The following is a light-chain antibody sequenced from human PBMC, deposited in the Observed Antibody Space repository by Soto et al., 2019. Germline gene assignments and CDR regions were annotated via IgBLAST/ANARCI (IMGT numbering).Light chain of an antibody. V-gene: IGKV3-15*01. CDR3: QQYSNWPT. Sequence: IGMAKKRSNQPGAAEESSTLSCRASQSVSRNLAWYQQRPGQAPRLLISGASTRATGIAARFSGSGSGTEFTLSSISLPAEDSALYYCQQYSNWPTFGQGTRLEIK. CDR1: QSVSRN. CDR2: GAS. J-gene: IGKJ5*01.